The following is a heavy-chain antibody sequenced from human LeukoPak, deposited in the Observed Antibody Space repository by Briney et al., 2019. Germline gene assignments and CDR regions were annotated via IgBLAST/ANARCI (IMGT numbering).Heavy chain of an antibody. CDR3: ARTREQWQVLDY. J-gene: IGHJ4*02. V-gene: IGHV3-30*03. Sequence: GGSLRLSCAASGFTFSNFGMHWVRQAPGKGLKWLAVISYDGSNTYYTDSVKGRFTISRDNSKNTLYLQMDSLTTDDTAVYYCARTREQWQVLDYWGQGTLVTVSS. D-gene: IGHD6-19*01. CDR1: GFTFSNFG. CDR2: ISYDGSNT.